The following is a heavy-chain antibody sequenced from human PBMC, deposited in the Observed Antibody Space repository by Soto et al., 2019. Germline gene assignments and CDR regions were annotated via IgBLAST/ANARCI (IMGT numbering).Heavy chain of an antibody. Sequence: QVQLQESGPGLVKPSETLSLTCTVSGGSIRSFYWSWIRQPPGKGLEWIGYIYYSGSTNDSPSLKSRVTISVDTSKNQFSLTLSAVTAADTAVYYCARLYNYYDNPGYWGPGTLVTGSS. CDR2: IYYSGST. CDR3: ARLYNYYDNPGY. J-gene: IGHJ4*02. CDR1: GGSIRSFY. D-gene: IGHD3-22*01. V-gene: IGHV4-59*08.